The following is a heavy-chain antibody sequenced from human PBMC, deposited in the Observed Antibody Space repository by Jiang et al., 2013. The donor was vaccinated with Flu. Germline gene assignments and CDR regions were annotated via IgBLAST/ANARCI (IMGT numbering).Heavy chain of an antibody. CDR2: ISGSGGST. CDR1: GFTFSSYA. V-gene: IGHV3-23*01. Sequence: VQLLESGGGLVQPGGSLRLSCAASGFTFSSYAMSWVRQAPGKGLEWVSAISGSGGSTYYADSVKGRFTISRDNSKNTLYLQMNSLRAEDTAVYYCAKDAVVVITRRGDTRTNYFDYWGQGTLVTVSS. CDR3: AKDAVVVITRRGDTRTNYFDY. D-gene: IGHD3-22*01. J-gene: IGHJ4*02.